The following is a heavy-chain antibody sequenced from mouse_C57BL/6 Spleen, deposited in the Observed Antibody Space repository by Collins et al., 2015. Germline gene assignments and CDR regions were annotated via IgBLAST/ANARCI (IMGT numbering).Heavy chain of an antibody. Sequence: EVKLEESGGGLVQPGGSMKLSCVASGFTFSNYWMNWVRQSPEKGLEWVAQIRLKSDNYATHYAESVKGRFTISRDDSKSSVYLQMNNLRAEDTGIYYCTGWGDYDPPFAYWGQGTLVTISA. CDR1: GFTFSNYW. D-gene: IGHD2-4*01. CDR2: IRLKSDNYAT. V-gene: IGHV6-3*01. J-gene: IGHJ3*01. CDR3: TGWGDYDPPFAY.